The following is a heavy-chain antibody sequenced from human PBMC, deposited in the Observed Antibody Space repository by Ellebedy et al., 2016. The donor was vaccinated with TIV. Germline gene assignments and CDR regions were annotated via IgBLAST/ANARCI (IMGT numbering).Heavy chain of an antibody. V-gene: IGHV4-34*01. J-gene: IGHJ4*02. CDR2: INHSGST. CDR1: GGSFSAYY. Sequence: MPGGSLRLSCAVYGGSFSAYYWSWIRQPPGKGLEWIGAINHSGSTNYNPSLKSRVTVSVDTSKNQVSLRLSSVTAADTAVYYCARTTPTGDFWSGSYPLLDYWGQGTLVTVSS. CDR3: ARTTPTGDFWSGSYPLLDY. D-gene: IGHD3-3*01.